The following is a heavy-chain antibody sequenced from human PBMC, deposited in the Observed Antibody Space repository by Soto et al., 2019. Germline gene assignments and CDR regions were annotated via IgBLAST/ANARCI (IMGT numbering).Heavy chain of an antibody. Sequence: SGPTLVNPTQTLTLTCTFSGFSLSTSGMCVSWIRQPPGKALEWLALIDWDDDKYYSTSLKTRLTISKDTSKNQVVLTMTNMDPVDTATYYCARIRIKIFGVVNAFDYWGQGTLVTVSS. CDR2: IDWDDDK. CDR3: ARIRIKIFGVVNAFDY. CDR1: GFSLSTSGMC. D-gene: IGHD3-3*01. J-gene: IGHJ4*02. V-gene: IGHV2-70*01.